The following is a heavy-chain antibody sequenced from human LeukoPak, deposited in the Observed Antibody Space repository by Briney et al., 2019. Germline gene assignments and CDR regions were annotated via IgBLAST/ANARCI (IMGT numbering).Heavy chain of an antibody. J-gene: IGHJ5*02. CDR1: GYTFTSYG. Sequence: GASVKVSCKASGYTFTSYGINWVRQAPGQGLEWMGWISVYNGNTNYAPKLQGRVTMTTDTSTSTACMELGSLRSDDTALYYCARELTWTRFDPWGQGTLVTVSS. D-gene: IGHD3/OR15-3a*01. CDR3: ARELTWTRFDP. CDR2: ISVYNGNT. V-gene: IGHV1-18*01.